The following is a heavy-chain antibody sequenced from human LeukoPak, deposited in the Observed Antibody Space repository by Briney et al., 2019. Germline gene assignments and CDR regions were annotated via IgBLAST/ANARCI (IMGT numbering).Heavy chain of an antibody. J-gene: IGHJ4*02. D-gene: IGHD2-8*01. CDR1: RFTFNNNA. CDR3: ARGPTNGQAFDY. Sequence: GGSLRLSCAASRFTFNNNAMNWVRQAPGKGPEWVASIREDGSEKTSVDSVKGRFTISRDNAKNSLYLQMDSLRAEDTAVYYCARGPTNGQAFDYWGQGTLVSVSS. V-gene: IGHV3-7*01. CDR2: IREDGSEK.